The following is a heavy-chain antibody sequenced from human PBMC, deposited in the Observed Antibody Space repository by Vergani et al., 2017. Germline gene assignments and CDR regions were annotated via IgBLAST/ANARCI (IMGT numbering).Heavy chain of an antibody. CDR1: GFTFSSYA. V-gene: IGHV3-30-3*01. CDR3: ARPKIVVVPAAYDAFDI. CDR2: ISYDGSNK. J-gene: IGHJ3*02. Sequence: VQLVESGGGLVQPGGSLRLSCAASGFTFSSYAMPWVRQAPGKGLEWVAVISYDGSNKYYADAVKGRLTISRDNSKNTLYLQMNSLGAEDTAVYYCARPKIVVVPAAYDAFDIWGQGTMVTVSS. D-gene: IGHD2-2*01.